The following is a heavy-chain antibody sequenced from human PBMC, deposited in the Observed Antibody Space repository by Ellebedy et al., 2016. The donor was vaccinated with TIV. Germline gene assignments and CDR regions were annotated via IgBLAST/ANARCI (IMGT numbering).Heavy chain of an antibody. D-gene: IGHD6-6*01. CDR3: ARDRRRQLVSGYWFDP. V-gene: IGHV4-61*08. Sequence: MPGGSLRLSCTVSGGSISSGDYYWSWIRQPPGKGLEWIGYIYYSGSTNYNPSLKSRVTISVDKSKNQFSLKLSSVTAADTAVYYCARDRRRQLVSGYWFDPWGQGTLVTVSS. CDR2: IYYSGST. CDR1: GGSISSGDYY. J-gene: IGHJ5*02.